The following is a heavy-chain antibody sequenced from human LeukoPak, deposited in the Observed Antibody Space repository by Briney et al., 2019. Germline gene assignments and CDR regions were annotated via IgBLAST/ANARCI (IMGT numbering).Heavy chain of an antibody. Sequence: GGSLRLSCAASGFTFSSYSMNWVRQAPGKGLEWVSSISSSSSYIYYADSVKGRFTISRDNAKNSVYLQMNRLRAEDTALYPCAREVRRVIKSPWGQGTLVPVSS. CDR1: GFTFSSYS. CDR2: ISSSSSYI. CDR3: AREVRRVIKSP. J-gene: IGHJ5*02. V-gene: IGHV3-21*04. D-gene: IGHD3-10*01.